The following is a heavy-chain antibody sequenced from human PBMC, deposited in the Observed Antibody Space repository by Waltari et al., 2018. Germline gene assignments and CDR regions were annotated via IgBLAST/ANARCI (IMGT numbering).Heavy chain of an antibody. D-gene: IGHD6-19*01. Sequence: EVQLVQSGAEVKTPGATVKLSCTASGYTFTDYYMTSVPPATGKGLEWMGRVDPEDGETIYAEKFQGRVTITADTSTDTAYMELSSLRSEDTAVYYCAIFAQAKWLVTSGFDYWGQGTLVTVSS. J-gene: IGHJ4*02. V-gene: IGHV1-69-2*01. CDR3: AIFAQAKWLVTSGFDY. CDR1: GYTFTDYY. CDR2: VDPEDGET.